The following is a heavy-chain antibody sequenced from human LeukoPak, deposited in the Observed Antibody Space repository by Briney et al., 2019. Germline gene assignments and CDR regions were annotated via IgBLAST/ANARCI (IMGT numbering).Heavy chain of an antibody. D-gene: IGHD6-13*01. CDR2: INPKSGDT. Sequence: ASVKVSCMASGYTFTDYYIHWVRPAPGQGLAWMGWINPKSGDTDCAQKFQGRVTMTRDTSISTDYMELSRLRSDDTAVYYCATAGIAAAGRPAYYYHGMDVWGQGTTVTVSS. CDR3: ATAGIAAAGRPAYYYHGMDV. V-gene: IGHV1-2*02. J-gene: IGHJ6*02. CDR1: GYTFTDYY.